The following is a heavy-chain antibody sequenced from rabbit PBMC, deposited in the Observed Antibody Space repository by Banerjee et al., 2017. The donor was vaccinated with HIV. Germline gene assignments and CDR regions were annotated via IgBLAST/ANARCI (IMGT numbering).Heavy chain of an antibody. CDR3: ARDGYNLAWSL. V-gene: IGHV1S45*01. CDR2: IGSGSGNT. J-gene: IGHJ3*01. CDR1: GFDFSGSYW. D-gene: IGHD3-1*01. Sequence: QEQLKETGGGLVQPGGSLTLSCKASGFDFSGSYWICWVRQAPGEGLEWIACIGSGSGNTVYASWAKGRFTISRTSSTTVTLQMTSLTAADTATYFCARDGYNLAWSLWGQGTLVTVS.